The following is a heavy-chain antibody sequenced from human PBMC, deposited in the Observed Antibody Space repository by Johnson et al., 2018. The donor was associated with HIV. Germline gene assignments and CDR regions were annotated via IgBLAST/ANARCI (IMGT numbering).Heavy chain of an antibody. V-gene: IGHV3-30-3*01. D-gene: IGHD2-2*01. J-gene: IGHJ3*02. CDR2: ISYDGSNQ. CDR3: ARDLSVESYQLLSVFSYAFDI. CDR1: GFTFSNAW. Sequence: QVQLVESGGGLVKPGGSLRLSCAASGFTFSNAWMSWVRQAPGKGLEWVAVISYDGSNQYYADSVTGRFTISRDNSKNTLYLQMNSLRAEDTAVYYCARDLSVESYQLLSVFSYAFDIWGQGTMVTVSS.